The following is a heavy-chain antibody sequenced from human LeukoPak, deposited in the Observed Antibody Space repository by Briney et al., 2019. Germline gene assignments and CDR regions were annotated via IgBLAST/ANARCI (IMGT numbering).Heavy chain of an antibody. Sequence: SETLSLTCTVSGGSISSYYWSWIRQPPGKGLEWIGYFYYSGSNNFNPSLKSRVTISGDTSKNQFSLKLSSVPAADTAIYYCARVSPAVGAFDIWGRGTMVTVSS. D-gene: IGHD6-13*01. V-gene: IGHV4-59*01. CDR1: GGSISSYY. J-gene: IGHJ3*02. CDR2: FYYSGSN. CDR3: ARVSPAVGAFDI.